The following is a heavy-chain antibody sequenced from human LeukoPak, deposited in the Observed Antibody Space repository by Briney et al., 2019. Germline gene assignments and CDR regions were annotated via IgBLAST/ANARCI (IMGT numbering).Heavy chain of an antibody. D-gene: IGHD3-10*01. CDR1: GYTFTGYY. CDR2: INPSSGGT. Sequence: ASVKVSCKASGYTFTGYYMHWVRQAPGQGLEWMGWINPSSGGTNYAQKFQGRVTMTRDTSISTAYMELRSLRYDDTAVYYCAKERARGFGELSAFDYWGQGTLVTVSS. J-gene: IGHJ4*02. V-gene: IGHV1-2*02. CDR3: AKERARGFGELSAFDY.